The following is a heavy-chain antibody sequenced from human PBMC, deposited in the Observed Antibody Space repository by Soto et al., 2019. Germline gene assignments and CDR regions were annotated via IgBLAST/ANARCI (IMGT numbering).Heavy chain of an antibody. CDR1: GFTFSSYA. CDR2: ISGSGGST. D-gene: IGHD3-22*01. CDR3: AKVVTMIVVAPDAFDI. Sequence: GGSLRLSCAASGFTFSSYAMSWVRQAPGKGLEWVSAISGSGGSTYYADSVKGRFTISRDNSKNTLYLQMNSLRAEDTAVYYCAKVVTMIVVAPDAFDIWGQGTMVTVSS. J-gene: IGHJ3*02. V-gene: IGHV3-23*01.